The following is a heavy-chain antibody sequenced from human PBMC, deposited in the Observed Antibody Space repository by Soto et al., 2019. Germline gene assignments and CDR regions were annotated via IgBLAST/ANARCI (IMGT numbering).Heavy chain of an antibody. Sequence: AASVKVSCKASGYTFTSYGISWVRQAPGQGLEWMGWISAYNGNTNYAQKLQGRVTMTTDTSTSTAYMELRSLRSDDTAVYYCARDRGYSYAPPYYYYYGMDVWGQGTTVTVSS. J-gene: IGHJ6*02. D-gene: IGHD5-18*01. CDR1: GYTFTSYG. CDR3: ARDRGYSYAPPYYYYYGMDV. CDR2: ISAYNGNT. V-gene: IGHV1-18*01.